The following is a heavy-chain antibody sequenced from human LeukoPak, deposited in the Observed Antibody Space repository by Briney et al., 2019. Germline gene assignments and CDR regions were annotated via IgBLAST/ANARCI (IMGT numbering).Heavy chain of an antibody. J-gene: IGHJ4*02. D-gene: IGHD6-13*01. CDR2: ISGSGGST. CDR3: AKLARVSGIATY. V-gene: IGHV3-23*01. Sequence: TRGSLRLSCAASGFTFSSCAMSWVRQAPGKGLEWVSAISGSGGSTYYADSVKGRFTISRDNSKNTLYLQMNSLRAEDTAVYYCAKLARVSGIATYWGQGTLVTVS. CDR1: GFTFSSCA.